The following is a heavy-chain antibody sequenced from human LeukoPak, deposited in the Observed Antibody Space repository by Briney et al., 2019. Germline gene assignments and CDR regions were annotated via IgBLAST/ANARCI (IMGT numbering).Heavy chain of an antibody. V-gene: IGHV3-48*02. CDR2: IESSGSPT. Sequence: GGSLRLSCAASGFTLSSYYMNWVRQAPGKGLGWVSYIESSGSPTYYADSVKGRFTISRDNAKDSLYLQMTSLRDEDTAEYYCTRTFDSWGQGTLVTVSS. J-gene: IGHJ4*02. CDR1: GFTLSSYY. CDR3: TRTFDS.